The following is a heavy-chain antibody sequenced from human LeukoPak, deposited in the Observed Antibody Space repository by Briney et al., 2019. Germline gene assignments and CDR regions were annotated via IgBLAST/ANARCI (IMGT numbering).Heavy chain of an antibody. V-gene: IGHV3-21*01. Sequence: PGGSLRLSCTASGFSFNSYSMNWVRQAPGKGLEWVSSISSTSSYIHYADSVKGRFTISRDNARNSLYLQMNSLRVEDTAVHYCARKGNWNYDYWGQGTLVTVSS. J-gene: IGHJ4*02. CDR2: ISSTSSYI. CDR1: GFSFNSYS. D-gene: IGHD1-1*01. CDR3: ARKGNWNYDY.